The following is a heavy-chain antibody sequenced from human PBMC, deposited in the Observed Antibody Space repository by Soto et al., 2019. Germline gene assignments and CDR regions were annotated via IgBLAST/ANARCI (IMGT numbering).Heavy chain of an antibody. V-gene: IGHV3-48*03. CDR3: TRGTDLRFCTGYSCPGIDV. CDR1: GFPFSRYE. D-gene: IGHD2-8*02. J-gene: IGHJ6*02. Sequence: GGSLRLSCAASGFPFSRYEMNWVRQAPGKGLEWISYISESGTSMYYADAVKGRFAISRDNARNSLYLYVNSLRADDSAVYYCTRGTDLRFCTGYSCPGIDVWGPGPRSPSP. CDR2: ISESGTSM.